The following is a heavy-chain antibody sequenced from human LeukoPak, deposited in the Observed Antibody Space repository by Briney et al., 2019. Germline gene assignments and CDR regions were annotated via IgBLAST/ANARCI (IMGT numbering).Heavy chain of an antibody. V-gene: IGHV4-31*03. D-gene: IGHD5-12*01. CDR2: IYYSGSA. Sequence: SETLSLTCTVSGGSISSGGYYWSWIRQHPGKGLEWIGYIYYSGSAYYNPSLKSRVTISVDTSKNQFSLRLSSVTAADTAVYYCARGQPRVATIAGAFDIWGQGTMVTVSS. CDR3: ARGQPRVATIAGAFDI. CDR1: GGSISSGGYY. J-gene: IGHJ3*02.